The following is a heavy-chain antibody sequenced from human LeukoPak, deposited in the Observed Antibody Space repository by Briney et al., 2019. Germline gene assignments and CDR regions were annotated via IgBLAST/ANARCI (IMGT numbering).Heavy chain of an antibody. Sequence: TPSETLSLTCSVSGGSISSYYWSWIRQPPGKGLEWIGYIDNSGSTNYNPSLKSRVTISVDTSKNQFSLKLSSVTAADTAVYYCARLVSSALSDWFDPWGQGTLVTVSS. CDR3: ARLVSSALSDWFDP. CDR1: GGSISSYY. D-gene: IGHD3-22*01. J-gene: IGHJ5*02. CDR2: IDNSGST. V-gene: IGHV4-59*01.